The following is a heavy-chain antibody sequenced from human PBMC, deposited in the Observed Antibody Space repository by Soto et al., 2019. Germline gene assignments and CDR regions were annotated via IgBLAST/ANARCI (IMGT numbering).Heavy chain of an antibody. CDR2: INPSGGST. CDR3: ARDPDMVRGKGGVYYYGMDV. D-gene: IGHD3-10*01. Sequence: GASVKVSCKASGYTFTSYYMHWVRQAPGQGLEWMGIINPSGGSTSYAQKFQGRVTITADESTSTAYMELSSLRSEDTAVYYCARDPDMVRGKGGVYYYGMDVWGQGTTVTVSS. J-gene: IGHJ6*02. CDR1: GYTFTSYY. V-gene: IGHV1-46*01.